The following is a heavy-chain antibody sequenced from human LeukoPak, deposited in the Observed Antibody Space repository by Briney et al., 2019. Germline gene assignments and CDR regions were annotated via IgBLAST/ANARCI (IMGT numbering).Heavy chain of an antibody. J-gene: IGHJ4*02. CDR1: GGSVSSGSYY. D-gene: IGHD1-26*01. CDR3: ARDGSYYGLDY. V-gene: IGHV4-61*01. Sequence: PSETLSLTCTVSGGSVSSGSYYWSWIRQPPGTGLEWIGYIYYSGSTNYNPSLKSRVTISVDTSKNQFSLKLSSVTAADTAVYYCARDGSYYGLDYWGQGTLVTVSS. CDR2: IYYSGST.